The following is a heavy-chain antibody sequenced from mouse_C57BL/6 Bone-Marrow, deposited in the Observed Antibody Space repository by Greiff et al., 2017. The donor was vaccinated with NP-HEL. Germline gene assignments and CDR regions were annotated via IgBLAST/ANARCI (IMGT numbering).Heavy chain of an antibody. CDR1: GYTFTSYG. CDR2: IYPRSGNT. V-gene: IGHV1-81*01. J-gene: IGHJ3*01. D-gene: IGHD5-5*01. Sequence: QVHVKQSGAELARPGASVKLSCKASGYTFTSYGISWVKQRTGQGLEWIGEIYPRSGNTYYNEKFKGKATLTADKSSSTAYMELRSLTSEDSAVYFCARSLPRAYWGQGTLVTVSA. CDR3: ARSLPRAY.